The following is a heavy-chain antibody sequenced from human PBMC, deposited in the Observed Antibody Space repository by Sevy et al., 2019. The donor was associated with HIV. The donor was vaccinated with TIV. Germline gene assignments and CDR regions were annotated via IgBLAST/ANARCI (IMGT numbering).Heavy chain of an antibody. Sequence: GGSLRLSCAASGFTFSSYSMNWVRQAPGKGLEWVSSISSSSSYIYYADSVKGRFTISRDNAKNSLYLKMNSLRAEDTAVYYCARDSRYDYGDDVFVGECDYWGQGTLVTVSS. D-gene: IGHD4-17*01. CDR1: GFTFSSYS. CDR2: ISSSSSYI. J-gene: IGHJ4*02. CDR3: ARDSRYDYGDDVFVGECDY. V-gene: IGHV3-21*01.